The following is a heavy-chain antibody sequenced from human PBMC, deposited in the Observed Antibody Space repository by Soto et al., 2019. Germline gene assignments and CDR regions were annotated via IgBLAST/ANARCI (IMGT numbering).Heavy chain of an antibody. V-gene: IGHV3-11*01. D-gene: IGHD1-1*01. J-gene: IGHJ4*02. CDR2: ISLSGYVT. Sequence: QVHLVESGGELVKPGGSLRLSCVGSGFIFGDYAMGWIRQAPGKGLEWISYISLSGYVTYDADSVKGRFTFSRDNAKNSLYVDMNSLTADDTAVYYCVRLWNGFDYWGQGTLVTVSS. CDR3: VRLWNGFDY. CDR1: GFIFGDYA.